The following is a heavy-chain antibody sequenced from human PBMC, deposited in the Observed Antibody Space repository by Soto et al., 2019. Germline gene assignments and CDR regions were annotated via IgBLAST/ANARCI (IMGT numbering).Heavy chain of an antibody. V-gene: IGHV4-34*01. Sequence: QVQLQQWGAGLLKPSETLSLTCAVYVGSFSEYYWTWIRQPPGKGLEWIGEINHSGSTNYNPSLKSRVTISVDTSKNQFSLKLNSVTAADTGLYYCARGYCTTNTCYPPDAFDIWGQGTLVTVS. D-gene: IGHD2-8*01. CDR2: INHSGST. CDR3: ARGYCTTNTCYPPDAFDI. J-gene: IGHJ3*02. CDR1: VGSFSEYY.